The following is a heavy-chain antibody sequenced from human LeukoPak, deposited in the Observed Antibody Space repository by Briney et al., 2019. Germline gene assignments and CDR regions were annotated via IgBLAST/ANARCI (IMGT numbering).Heavy chain of an antibody. CDR2: ISSSSSYI. D-gene: IGHD5-18*01. J-gene: IGHJ4*02. CDR1: GFTFSSYS. Sequence: GGSLRLSCAASGFTFSSYSMNWVRQAPGKGLEWVSAISSSSSYIYYADSVKGRFTISRDNAKNSLYLQMNSLRAEDTAVYYCARNAGYSYGPEFDYWGQGTLVTVSS. CDR3: ARNAGYSYGPEFDY. V-gene: IGHV3-21*01.